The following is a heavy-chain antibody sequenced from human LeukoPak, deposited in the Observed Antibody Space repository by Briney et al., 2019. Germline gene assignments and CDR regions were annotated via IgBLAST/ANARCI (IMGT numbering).Heavy chain of an antibody. D-gene: IGHD4-17*01. CDR3: ARRGGYGDSYWYFDL. V-gene: IGHV3-7*01. CDR1: GFTFSSYW. Sequence: GGSLRLSCAASGFTFSSYWMSWVRQAPGKGLEWVANIKQDGREKYYVDSVKGRFTISRDNAKNSLYLQMNSLRAEDTAVYYCARRGGYGDSYWYFDLWGRGTLVTVSS. J-gene: IGHJ2*01. CDR2: IKQDGREK.